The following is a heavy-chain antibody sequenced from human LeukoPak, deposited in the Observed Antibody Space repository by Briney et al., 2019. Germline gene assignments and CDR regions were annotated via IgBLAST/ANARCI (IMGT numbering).Heavy chain of an antibody. CDR3: ARDLGHTGYDLYDY. J-gene: IGHJ4*02. CDR1: GLNFRGYC. Sequence: GGSLRLSCAVSGLNFRGYCMAWVRQAPGKGLEWVANMKQDGSEKYYVDSVKGRFTISRDNAKNSLYLEMNSLRVEDTAVYYCARDLGHTGYDLYDYWGQGTLVTVSS. D-gene: IGHD5-12*01. V-gene: IGHV3-7*01. CDR2: MKQDGSEK.